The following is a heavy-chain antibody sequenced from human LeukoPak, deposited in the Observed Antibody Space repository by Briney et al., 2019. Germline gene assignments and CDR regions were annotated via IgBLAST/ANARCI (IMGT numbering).Heavy chain of an antibody. CDR1: GGSFIGYY. J-gene: IGHJ4*02. CDR2: INHSENT. CDR3: ARAHGSGSSVNLMDY. V-gene: IGHV4-34*01. Sequence: SETLSLTCAVYGGSFIGYYWSWIRQPPGKGLEWIGEINHSENTSDNPSLKSRVTISVDTSKNQFSLKLSSVTAADTGVYYCARAHGSGSSVNLMDYWGQGTQVTVSS. D-gene: IGHD3-10*01.